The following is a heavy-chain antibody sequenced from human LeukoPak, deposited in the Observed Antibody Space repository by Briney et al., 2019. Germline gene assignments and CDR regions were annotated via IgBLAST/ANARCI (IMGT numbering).Heavy chain of an antibody. CDR2: TYYRSKWYN. J-gene: IGHJ4*02. Sequence: SQTLSLTCAISGDSVSSNSAAWNWIRQSPSRGLEWLGRTYYRSKWYNDYAVSVRSRITINPDTSKNQFPLQLNSVTPEDTAVYYCARFTFRQATPCGGDCHSDYWGQGTLVTVSS. D-gene: IGHD2-21*01. CDR1: GDSVSSNSAA. CDR3: ARFTFRQATPCGGDCHSDY. V-gene: IGHV6-1*01.